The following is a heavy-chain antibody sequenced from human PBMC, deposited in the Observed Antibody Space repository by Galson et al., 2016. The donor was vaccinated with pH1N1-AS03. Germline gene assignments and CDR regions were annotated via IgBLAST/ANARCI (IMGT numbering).Heavy chain of an antibody. V-gene: IGHV3-30*02. J-gene: IGHJ4*02. CDR1: GFTLSGYG. CDR2: IQYDESYR. Sequence: SLRLSCAASGFTLSGYGMHWVRQAPGKGPEWVAFIQYDESYRNYADSVKGRFSISRDISKNTPYLQMNSLRVEDTAMFYCVKESPKEAGDYWGRGVMVTVSS. CDR3: VKESPKEAGDY.